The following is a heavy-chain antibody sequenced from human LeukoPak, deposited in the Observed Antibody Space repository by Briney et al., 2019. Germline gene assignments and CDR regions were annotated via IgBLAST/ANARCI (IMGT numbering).Heavy chain of an antibody. Sequence: PPETLSLTCIVSGGPISTHYWSWSRQPPGKGLEWIGYNDYSGSTNYNPSLKSRVTISVDTSKNQFSLKLNSVTAADTAVYYCARGATFRGTYYMDVWGKGTTVTVSS. V-gene: IGHV4-59*11. CDR1: GGPISTHY. J-gene: IGHJ6*03. D-gene: IGHD3-10*01. CDR3: ARGATFRGTYYMDV. CDR2: NDYSGST.